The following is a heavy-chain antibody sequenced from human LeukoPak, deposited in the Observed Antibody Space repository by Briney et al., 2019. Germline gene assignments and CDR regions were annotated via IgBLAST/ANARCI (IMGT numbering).Heavy chain of an antibody. Sequence: HGESLKISCKGSGYSFTCYWIGWVRQMPGKGLEWMGIIYPGDSDTRYSPSFQGQVTISADKSISTAYLQWSSLKASDTAIYYCARTGSGTYYAFDPWGQGTLVTVSS. V-gene: IGHV5-51*01. CDR1: GYSFTCYW. CDR3: ARTGSGTYYAFDP. CDR2: IYPGDSDT. D-gene: IGHD3-10*01. J-gene: IGHJ5*02.